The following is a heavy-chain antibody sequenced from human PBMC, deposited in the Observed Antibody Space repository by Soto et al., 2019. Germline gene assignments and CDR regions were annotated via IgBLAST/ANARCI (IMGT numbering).Heavy chain of an antibody. CDR1: GFTYTSYT. Sequence: EVLLVESGGGPVRPGGSLRLSYAASGFTYTSYTMNWVRQAPGKGLEWVSSISGSSGHIYYADSVKGRFTISRDNAKNSLYLQMNSLRAEDTAVYYCATLLTTCGQYRFDYWGQGTLVTVSS. J-gene: IGHJ4*02. V-gene: IGHV3-21*02. CDR3: ATLLTTCGQYRFDY. D-gene: IGHD2-2*02. CDR2: ISGSSGHI.